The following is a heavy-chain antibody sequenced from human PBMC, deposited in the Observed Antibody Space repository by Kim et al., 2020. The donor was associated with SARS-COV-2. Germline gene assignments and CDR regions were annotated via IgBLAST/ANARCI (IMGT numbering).Heavy chain of an antibody. J-gene: IGHJ4*02. CDR2: ISGYNGKT. CDR1: GYSFASYG. V-gene: IGHV1-18*01. D-gene: IGHD1-26*01. Sequence: ASVKVSCKTSGYSFASYGISWVRQAPGQRLEWMGWISGYNGKTNYAQKLQGRVTMTTDTSTTTVYMELRSLRSDDTAVYYCARDGEWEHPGYFCDYWGQGTLVTVSS. CDR3: ARDGEWEHPGYFCDY.